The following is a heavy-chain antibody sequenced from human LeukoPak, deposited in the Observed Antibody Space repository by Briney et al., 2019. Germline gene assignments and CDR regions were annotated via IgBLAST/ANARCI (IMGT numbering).Heavy chain of an antibody. CDR2: IKVDGSEI. D-gene: IGHD2-8*01. Sequence: GGSLRLSCAASGFTFSMYWMSWVRRAPGKGPEWVANIKVDGSEIYYVDSVKGRFTISRDNAKNSLYLQMNSLRAEDTAVYYCTRDRQGPRLYEMDIWGQGITVTVSS. CDR3: TRDRQGPRLYEMDI. V-gene: IGHV3-7*01. J-gene: IGHJ6*02. CDR1: GFTFSMYW.